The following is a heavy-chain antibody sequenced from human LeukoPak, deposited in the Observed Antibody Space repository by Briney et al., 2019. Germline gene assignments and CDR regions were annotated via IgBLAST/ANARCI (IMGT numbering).Heavy chain of an antibody. Sequence: PGGSLRLSCAASGFTFSNAWMSWVRQAPGKGLEWVGRIKSKTDGGTTDYAAHVKGRFTISRDDSKNTLYLQMNSMKTEDTAVYYCTTGARIQLWSFDYWGQGTLVTVSS. D-gene: IGHD5-18*01. CDR3: TTGARIQLWSFDY. CDR1: GFTFSNAW. V-gene: IGHV3-15*01. J-gene: IGHJ4*02. CDR2: IKSKTDGGTT.